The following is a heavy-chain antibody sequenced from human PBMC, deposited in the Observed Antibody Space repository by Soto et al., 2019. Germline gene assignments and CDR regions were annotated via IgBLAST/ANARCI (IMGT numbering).Heavy chain of an antibody. V-gene: IGHV3-23*01. CDR3: AKATYYYDSSGYLPFDY. Sequence: GGSLRLSCAASGFTFSSYAMGWVRQAPGKGLEWVSAISGSGGSTYYADSVKGRFTISRDNSKNTLYLQMNSLRAEDTAVYYCAKATYYYDSSGYLPFDYWGQGTLVTVSS. J-gene: IGHJ4*02. CDR2: ISGSGGST. D-gene: IGHD3-22*01. CDR1: GFTFSSYA.